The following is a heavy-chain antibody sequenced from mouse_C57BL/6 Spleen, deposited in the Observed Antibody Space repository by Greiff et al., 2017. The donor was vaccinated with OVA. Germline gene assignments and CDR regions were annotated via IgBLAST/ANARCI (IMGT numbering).Heavy chain of an antibody. Sequence: EVQGVESGGGLVKPGGSLKLSCAASGFTFSSYAMSWVRQTPEKRLEWVATISDGGSYTYYPDNVKGRFTISRDNAKNNLYLQMSHLKSEDTAMYYCAREDGSSLAWFAYWGQGTLVTVSA. J-gene: IGHJ3*01. CDR1: GFTFSSYA. CDR2: ISDGGSYT. CDR3: AREDGSSLAWFAY. V-gene: IGHV5-4*01. D-gene: IGHD1-1*01.